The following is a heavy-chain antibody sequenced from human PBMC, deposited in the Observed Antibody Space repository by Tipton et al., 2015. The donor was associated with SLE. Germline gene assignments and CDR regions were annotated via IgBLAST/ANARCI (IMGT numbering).Heavy chain of an antibody. CDR2: IYYSGST. V-gene: IGHV4-59*08. CDR1: GGSISSHS. Sequence: TLSLTCTVSGGSISSHSWSWIRQPPGKGLEWIGYIYYSGSTNYNPSLKSRVTISVDKSKNQFSLRLSSVTAADTAVYYCARHGSTFYAFDIWGQGTMVTVSS. J-gene: IGHJ3*02. D-gene: IGHD1-26*01. CDR3: ARHGSTFYAFDI.